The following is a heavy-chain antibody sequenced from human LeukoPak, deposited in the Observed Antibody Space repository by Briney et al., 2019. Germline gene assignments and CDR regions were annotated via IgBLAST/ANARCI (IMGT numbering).Heavy chain of an antibody. CDR1: GYSIINYW. D-gene: IGHD2-15*01. Sequence: GESLKISCKGSGYSIINYWIGWVRQMPGKGLEWMGIIYPADSDIRYSPSSQGQVTISADKSISTAYLQWSSLKASDTAMYYCARQEYCSGGSCYTWFDPWGQGTLVTVSS. CDR3: ARQEYCSGGSCYTWFDP. J-gene: IGHJ5*02. V-gene: IGHV5-51*01. CDR2: IYPADSDI.